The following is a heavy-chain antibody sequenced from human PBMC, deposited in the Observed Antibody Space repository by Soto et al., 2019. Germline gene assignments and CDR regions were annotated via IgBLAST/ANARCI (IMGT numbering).Heavy chain of an antibody. V-gene: IGHV3-23*01. Sequence: GGSLRLCCAASGFTFSNHVMSWVRQAPGKGLEWVSSISGSGDNTYYADSVKGRFTISRDNSKNTLFLQMNSLRAEDTAVYYCAKLPLLLALGFDYWGQGTLVTGSS. CDR2: ISGSGDNT. CDR1: GFTFSNHV. D-gene: IGHD3-10*01. CDR3: AKLPLLLALGFDY. J-gene: IGHJ4*02.